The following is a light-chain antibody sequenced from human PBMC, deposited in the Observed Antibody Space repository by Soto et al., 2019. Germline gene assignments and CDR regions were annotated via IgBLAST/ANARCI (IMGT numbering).Light chain of an antibody. CDR2: GNT. J-gene: IGLJ1*01. Sequence: QSVLTQPPSVSGAPGQRVTISCAGSSSNIGAGYVVNWYQHLPGTAPKLLIYGNTNWPSGVPDRFSGSKASLAITGLQAEDEADYYCQSYDSSLRSYVFGTGTKLTVL. CDR3: QSYDSSLRSYV. CDR1: SSNIGAGYV. V-gene: IGLV1-40*01.